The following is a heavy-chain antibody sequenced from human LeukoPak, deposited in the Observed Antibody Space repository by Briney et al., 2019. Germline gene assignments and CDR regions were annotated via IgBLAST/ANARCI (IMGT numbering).Heavy chain of an antibody. Sequence: ASVKVSCKASGYTFTGYYMHWVRQAPGQGLEWMGWINPNSGGTNYAQKFQGRVTMTRDTSISTAYMELSRLRSDDTAVYYCARVSSSHYNWFDPWGQGTLVTVSS. CDR3: ARVSSSHYNWFDP. CDR1: GYTFTGYY. J-gene: IGHJ5*02. V-gene: IGHV1-2*02. D-gene: IGHD6-13*01. CDR2: INPNSGGT.